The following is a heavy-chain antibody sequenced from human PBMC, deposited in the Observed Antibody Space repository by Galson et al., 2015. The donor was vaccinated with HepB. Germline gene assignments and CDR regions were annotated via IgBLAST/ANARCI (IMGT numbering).Heavy chain of an antibody. D-gene: IGHD2-21*02. J-gene: IGHJ4*02. V-gene: IGHV3-9*01. CDR2: ISWNSGSI. CDR1: GFTFDDYA. CDR3: AKASEAVVTAIPYYFDY. Sequence: SLRLSCAASGFTFDDYAMHWVRQAPGKGLEWVSGISWNSGSIGYADSVKGRFTISRDNAKNSLYLQMNSLRAEDTALYYCAKASEAVVTAIPYYFDYWGQGTLVTVSS.